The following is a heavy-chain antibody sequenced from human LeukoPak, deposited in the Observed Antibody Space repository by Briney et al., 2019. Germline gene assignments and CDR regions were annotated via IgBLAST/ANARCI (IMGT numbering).Heavy chain of an antibody. J-gene: IGHJ4*02. D-gene: IGHD3-22*01. Sequence: GGSLRLSCAASGFTFSSYSMNWVRQAPGKGLEWVSSISSSSSYIYYADSVKGRFTISRDNAKNSLYLQMTSLRAEDTAVYYCASAYYYDSSGPLTGYWGQGTPVTVSS. CDR2: ISSSSSYI. V-gene: IGHV3-21*01. CDR3: ASAYYYDSSGPLTGY. CDR1: GFTFSSYS.